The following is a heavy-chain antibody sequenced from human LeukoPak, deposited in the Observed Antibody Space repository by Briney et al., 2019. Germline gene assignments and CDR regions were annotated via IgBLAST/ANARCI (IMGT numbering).Heavy chain of an antibody. CDR3: ARGSLPGYYFDF. CDR2: MHHSGST. J-gene: IGHJ4*02. Sequence: ASETLSLTCAVYGGSFSDYYWSWIRQPPGKGLEWIGEMHHSGSTNYKPSLKSRVTISGDTSKNQFSLRLSSVTAADTAMYYCARGSLPGYYFDFWGQGTLVTVSS. V-gene: IGHV4-34*01. CDR1: GGSFSDYY.